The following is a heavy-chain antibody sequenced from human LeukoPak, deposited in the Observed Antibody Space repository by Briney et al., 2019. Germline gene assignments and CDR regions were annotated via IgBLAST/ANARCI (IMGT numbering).Heavy chain of an antibody. Sequence: PGGSLRLSCAASGFTFSSYAISWVRQAPGKGLEWVSAISGSGGSTYYADSVKGRFTISRDNSKNTLYLQMNSLRAEDTAVYYCAKDLLSSGWYDYWGQGTLVTVSS. CDR1: GFTFSSYA. CDR3: AKDLLSSGWYDY. V-gene: IGHV3-23*01. D-gene: IGHD6-19*01. J-gene: IGHJ4*02. CDR2: ISGSGGST.